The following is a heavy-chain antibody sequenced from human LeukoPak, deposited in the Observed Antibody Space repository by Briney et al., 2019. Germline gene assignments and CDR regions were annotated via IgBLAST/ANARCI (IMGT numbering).Heavy chain of an antibody. J-gene: IGHJ4*02. Sequence: ASVKVSCKASGYTFTGYYMHWVRQAPGQGLEWMGWINPNSGGTNYAQKFQGRVTMTRDTSISTAYMELSRLRSDDTAVYYCARDRYSGSYYIPDYWGQGTLVTASS. V-gene: IGHV1-2*02. CDR1: GYTFTGYY. CDR2: INPNSGGT. D-gene: IGHD1-26*01. CDR3: ARDRYSGSYYIPDY.